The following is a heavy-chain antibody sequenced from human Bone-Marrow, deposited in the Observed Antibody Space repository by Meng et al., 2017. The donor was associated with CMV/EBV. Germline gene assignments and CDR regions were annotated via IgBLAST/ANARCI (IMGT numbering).Heavy chain of an antibody. CDR1: GGSFSGYY. Sequence: GSLRLSCAVYGGSFSGYYWSWIRQPPGKGLEWIGEINHSGSTNYNPSLKSRVTISVDTSKNQFSLKLSSVTAADTAVYYCARAYCSSTSCYGPNWFDPWGQGTLVTGSS. CDR3: ARAYCSSTSCYGPNWFDP. CDR2: INHSGST. D-gene: IGHD2-2*01. V-gene: IGHV4-34*01. J-gene: IGHJ5*02.